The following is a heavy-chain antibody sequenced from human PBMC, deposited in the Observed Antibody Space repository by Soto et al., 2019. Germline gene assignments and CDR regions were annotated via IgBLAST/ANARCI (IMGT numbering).Heavy chain of an antibody. CDR1: GGTVSSYA. J-gene: IGHJ6*02. CDR2: IIPIFGTA. D-gene: IGHD2-15*01. V-gene: IGHV1-69*13. CDR3: ASATGYYYYGIDV. Sequence: SVKVSCKSSGGTVSSYAISLERQAPGQGLEWMGGIIPIFGTANYAQKFQGRVTITADESTSTAYMEMSSLRSEDTAVYYWASATGYYYYGIDVWGQGTTVTVSS.